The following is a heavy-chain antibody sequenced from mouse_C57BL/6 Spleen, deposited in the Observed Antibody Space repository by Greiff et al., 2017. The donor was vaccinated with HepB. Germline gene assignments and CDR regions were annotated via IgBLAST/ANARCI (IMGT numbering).Heavy chain of an antibody. J-gene: IGHJ4*01. V-gene: IGHV1-82*01. D-gene: IGHD2-1*01. CDR2: IYPGDGDT. Sequence: QVQLKESGPELVKPGASVKISCKASGYAFSSSWMNWVKQRPGKGLEWIGRIYPGDGDTNYNGKFKGKATLTADKSSSTAYMQLSSLTSEDSAVYFCARRGVTRAMDYWGQGTSVTVSS. CDR1: GYAFSSSW. CDR3: ARRGVTRAMDY.